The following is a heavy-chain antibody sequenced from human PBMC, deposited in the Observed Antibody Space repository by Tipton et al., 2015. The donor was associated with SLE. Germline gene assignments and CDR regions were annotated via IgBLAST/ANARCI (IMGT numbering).Heavy chain of an antibody. D-gene: IGHD2-8*01. CDR3: ARLYCTNGVCFPGY. V-gene: IGHV4-59*01. Sequence: TLSLTCTVSGGSISGYYWSWIRQPPGKGLEWIGYIYYSGSTNYNPSLKSRVTLSVDTSKNQFSLKLSSVTAADTAVYYCARLYCTNGVCFPGYWGQGTLVTVSS. CDR1: GGSISGYY. CDR2: IYYSGST. J-gene: IGHJ4*02.